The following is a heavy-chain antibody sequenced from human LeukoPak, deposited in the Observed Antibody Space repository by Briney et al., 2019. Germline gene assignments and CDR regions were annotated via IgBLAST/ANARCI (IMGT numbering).Heavy chain of an antibody. CDR3: ARGPTFSSSSNY. V-gene: IGHV3-53*05. Sequence: GGSLRLSCAASGFTVSSSYMSWVRQGPGKGLEWVSVIYTGGSTFYADSVKGRFTISRDNSKNTLYLQMNSLRAEDTAVYYCARGPTFSSSSNYWGQGTLVTVSS. D-gene: IGHD6-6*01. CDR1: GFTVSSSY. J-gene: IGHJ4*02. CDR2: IYTGGST.